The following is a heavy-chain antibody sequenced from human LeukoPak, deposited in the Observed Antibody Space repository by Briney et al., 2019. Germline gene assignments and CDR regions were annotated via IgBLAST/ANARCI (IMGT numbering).Heavy chain of an antibody. D-gene: IGHD3-9*01. CDR3: AKGLGPIPLVSPDY. Sequence: GGSLRLSCAASGFTFDDYAMHWVRQAPGKGLEWVSGISWNSGSIGYADSVKGRFTISRDNAKNSLYLQMNSLRAEDTALYYCAKGLGPIPLVSPDYWGQGTLVTVSS. CDR2: ISWNSGSI. J-gene: IGHJ4*02. CDR1: GFTFDDYA. V-gene: IGHV3-9*01.